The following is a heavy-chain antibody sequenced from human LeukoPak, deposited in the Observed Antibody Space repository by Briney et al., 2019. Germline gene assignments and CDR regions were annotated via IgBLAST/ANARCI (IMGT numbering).Heavy chain of an antibody. Sequence: GASVKVSCKASGGTFSSYAISWVRQAPGQGLEWMGRINPNSGGTNYAQKFQGRVTMTRDTSISTAYMELSRLRSDDTAVYYCTRERSGWYDYWGQGTLVTVSS. CDR1: GGTFSSYA. J-gene: IGHJ4*02. D-gene: IGHD6-19*01. CDR3: TRERSGWYDY. V-gene: IGHV1-2*06. CDR2: INPNSGGT.